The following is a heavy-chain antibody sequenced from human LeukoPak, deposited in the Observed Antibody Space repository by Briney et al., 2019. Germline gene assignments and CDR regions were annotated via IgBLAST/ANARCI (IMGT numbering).Heavy chain of an antibody. D-gene: IGHD6-19*01. J-gene: IGHJ4*02. CDR1: GGSISSYY. Sequence: SETLSLTCTVSGGSISSYYWSWIRQPPGKGLEWIGYIYYSGSTNYNPSLKSRVTISVDTSKNQFSLKLSSVTAADTAVYYCARYSSGWYCFDYWGQGTLVTVSS. CDR2: IYYSGST. V-gene: IGHV4-59*08. CDR3: ARYSSGWYCFDY.